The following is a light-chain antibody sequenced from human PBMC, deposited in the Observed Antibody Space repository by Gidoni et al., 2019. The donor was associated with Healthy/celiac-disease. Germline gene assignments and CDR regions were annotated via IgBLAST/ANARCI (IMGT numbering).Light chain of an antibody. CDR3: QQSYSTPIT. J-gene: IGKJ5*01. CDR2: AAS. V-gene: IGKV1-39*01. CDR1: QSISSY. Sequence: DIQMTQSPSSLSASLGDRVTITCRASQSISSYFNWYQQKPGKAPKLLIYAASSLQSGVPSRFSGSGSGTDFTLTISSLQPEDFATYYCQQSYSTPITFGQXTRLEIK.